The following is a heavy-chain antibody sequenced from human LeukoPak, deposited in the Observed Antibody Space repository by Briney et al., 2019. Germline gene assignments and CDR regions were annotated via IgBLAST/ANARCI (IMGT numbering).Heavy chain of an antibody. D-gene: IGHD2-15*01. CDR1: GGTFSSYA. CDR3: ARGVGICSGGSCYSHYYYYMDV. Sequence: PVTVSCKASGGTFSSYAISWVRQAPGQGLEWMGGIIPIFGTANYAQKFQGRVTITTDESTSTAYKELSSLRSEDTAVYYCARGVGICSGGSCYSHYYYYMDVWGKGTTVTVSS. CDR2: IIPIFGTA. V-gene: IGHV1-69*05. J-gene: IGHJ6*03.